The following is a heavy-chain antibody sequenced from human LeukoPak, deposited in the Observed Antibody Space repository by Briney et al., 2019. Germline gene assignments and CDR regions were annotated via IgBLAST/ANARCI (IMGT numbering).Heavy chain of an antibody. CDR3: ARSYYYDSSGYQYYFDY. CDR1: GGTFSSYA. D-gene: IGHD3-22*01. V-gene: IGHV1-69*13. CDR2: IIPIFGTA. Sequence: ASVKVSCKASGGTFSSYAISWVRQAPGQGLEWMGGIIPIFGTANYAQKFQGRVTITADESTSTAYMELSSLRSEDTAVYYCARSYYYDSSGYQYYFDYWGQGTLVTVSP. J-gene: IGHJ4*02.